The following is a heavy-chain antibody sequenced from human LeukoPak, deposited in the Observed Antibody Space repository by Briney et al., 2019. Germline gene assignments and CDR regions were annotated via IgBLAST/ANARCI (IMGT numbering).Heavy chain of an antibody. CDR3: ARDRDYEGKFHLDY. CDR2: VSWDGEST. V-gene: IGHV3-43D*04. J-gene: IGHJ4*02. Sequence: GGPLRLSCAASGFTFDGYGMHWVRQAPGKGLEWVALVSWDGESTYYAGSVKGRFTISRDNSAKSLYLQLNSLRPEDTAFYYCARDRDYEGKFHLDYWGQGTLVTVSS. D-gene: IGHD4-17*01. CDR1: GFTFDGYG.